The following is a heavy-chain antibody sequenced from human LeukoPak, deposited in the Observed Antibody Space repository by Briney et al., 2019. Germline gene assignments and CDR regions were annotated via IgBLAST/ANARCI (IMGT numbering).Heavy chain of an antibody. CDR1: GFTFYSYT. CDR3: ARDRYYYDTSREFDY. CDR2: ISYDGGSK. D-gene: IGHD3-22*01. Sequence: PGRPLRLSCAASGFTFYSYTMHWVRQAPGKGLDWVAGISYDGGSKNYADSVKGRFTISRDNSKNTLYLQMNSLRAEDTAVYYCARDRYYYDTSREFDYWGQGTLVTVSS. V-gene: IGHV3-30*04. J-gene: IGHJ4*02.